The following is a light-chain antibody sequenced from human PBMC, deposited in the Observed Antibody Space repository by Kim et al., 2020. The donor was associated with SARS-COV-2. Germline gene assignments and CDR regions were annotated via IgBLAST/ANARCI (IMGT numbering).Light chain of an antibody. V-gene: IGLV3-19*01. CDR3: NSRDTSNFVI. CDR1: SLRKYY. CDR2: GKN. Sequence: SSELTQDPAVSVALGQTVRITCQGDSLRKYYASWYQQKPGQAPVLLISGKNNRPSGIPDRFSGSSSGNIASLTIAGAQAEDEADYYCNSRDTSNFVIFGGGTKVTVL. J-gene: IGLJ2*01.